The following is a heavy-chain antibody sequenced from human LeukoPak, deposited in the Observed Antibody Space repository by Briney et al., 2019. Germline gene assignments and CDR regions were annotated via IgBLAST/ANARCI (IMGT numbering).Heavy chain of an antibody. D-gene: IGHD4-17*01. V-gene: IGHV3-9*01. CDR1: GFTLRNYA. CDR2: ISWNSGSI. CDR3: ATSAVTTGLDF. J-gene: IGHJ4*02. Sequence: SLRLSCAASGFTLRNYAMHWVRQAPGKGLEWVSGISWNSGSIGYADSVKGRFTISRDSAKNTLSLQMNSLRAEDTGVYYCATSAVTTGLDFWGQGTLVTVSS.